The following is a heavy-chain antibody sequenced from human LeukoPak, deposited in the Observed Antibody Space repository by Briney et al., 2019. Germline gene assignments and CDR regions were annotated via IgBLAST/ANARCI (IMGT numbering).Heavy chain of an antibody. J-gene: IGHJ4*02. CDR1: GYSFTSYW. Sequence: GESLKISCKGSGYSFTSYWIGWVRQMPGKGLEWMGIIYPGDSDTRYSPSFQGQVTISANKSISTAYLQWSSLKASDTAMYYCARARGRIVGTTRFGFWGQGTLVTVSS. V-gene: IGHV5-51*01. D-gene: IGHD1-26*01. CDR2: IYPGDSDT. CDR3: ARARGRIVGTTRFGF.